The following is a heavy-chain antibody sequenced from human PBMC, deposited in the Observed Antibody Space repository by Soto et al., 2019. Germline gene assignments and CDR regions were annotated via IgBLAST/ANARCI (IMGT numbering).Heavy chain of an antibody. D-gene: IGHD6-19*01. CDR1: GFTFSDYY. CDR2: ISSSGSTI. Sequence: GGSLRLSCAASGFTFSDYYMSWIRQAPGKGLEWVSYISSSGSTIYYADSVKGRFTISRDNAKNSLYLQMNSLRAEDTAVYYCARVEAVSGTDSWGFDPSGHGTLITVSS. V-gene: IGHV3-11*01. CDR3: ARVEAVSGTDSWGFDP. J-gene: IGHJ5*02.